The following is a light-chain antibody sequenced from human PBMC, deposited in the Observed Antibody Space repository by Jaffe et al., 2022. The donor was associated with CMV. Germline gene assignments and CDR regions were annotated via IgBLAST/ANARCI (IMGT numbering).Light chain of an antibody. V-gene: IGKV1-5*03. J-gene: IGKJ1*01. CDR2: KTS. CDR1: QSISTW. Sequence: DIQMTQSPSTLSASVEDRVTITCRASQSISTWLAWYQQKPGKAPKLLMYKTSSLESGVPSRFSGSGSGTEFTLTISSLQPDDFATYYCQQYNSYPWTFGQGTNVEIK. CDR3: QQYNSYPWT.